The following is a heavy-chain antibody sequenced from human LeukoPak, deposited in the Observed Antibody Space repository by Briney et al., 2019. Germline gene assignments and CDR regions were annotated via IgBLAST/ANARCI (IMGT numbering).Heavy chain of an antibody. CDR3: ARLYEYYYGMDV. CDR2: INHSGST. J-gene: IGHJ6*02. V-gene: IGHV4-34*01. Sequence: KPSETLSLTCAVYGGSFSGYYWSWIRQPPGKGLEWIGEINHSGSTNYNPSLKGRVTISVDTSKNQFSLKLSSVTAADTAVYYCARLYEYYYGMDVWGQGTTVTVSS. D-gene: IGHD2-8*01. CDR1: GGSFSGYY.